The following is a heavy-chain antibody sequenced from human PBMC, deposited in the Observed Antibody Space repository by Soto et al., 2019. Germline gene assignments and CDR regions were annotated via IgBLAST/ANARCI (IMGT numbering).Heavy chain of an antibody. D-gene: IGHD1-26*01. Sequence: SETLSLTCAVSGYSISIGYYCGWIRQPPGKGLEWIGSIYHSGSTYYNPSLKSRVTISVDTSKNQFSLKLSSVTAADTAVYYCARDKVGATAFWGQGTLVTVSS. CDR1: GYSISIGYY. CDR2: IYHSGST. J-gene: IGHJ4*02. V-gene: IGHV4-38-2*02. CDR3: ARDKVGATAF.